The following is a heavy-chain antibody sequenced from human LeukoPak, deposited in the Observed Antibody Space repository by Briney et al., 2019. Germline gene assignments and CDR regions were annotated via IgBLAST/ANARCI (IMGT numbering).Heavy chain of an antibody. J-gene: IGHJ6*02. CDR1: GGSISSYY. V-gene: IGHV4-59*06. Sequence: SETLSLTCTVSGGSISSYYWSWIRQHPGKGLEWIGYIYYSGSTYYNPSLKSRVTISVDTSKNQFSLKLSSVTAADTAVYYCARDRRYSNYGMDVWGQGTTVTVSS. CDR2: IYYSGST. D-gene: IGHD4-11*01. CDR3: ARDRRYSNYGMDV.